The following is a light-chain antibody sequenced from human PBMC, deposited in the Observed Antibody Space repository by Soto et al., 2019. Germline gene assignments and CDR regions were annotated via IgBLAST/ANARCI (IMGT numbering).Light chain of an antibody. J-gene: IGKJ5*01. Sequence: DIVMTQSPDSLAVSLGERATINCKSSQSVLYSSNNKNYLAWYQQKPGQPPKLVIYWASTLESGVAERFSGRGSGTDFTLTISSLQAEDVAVYDCQHYYSSPFTFGQGTRLEIK. CDR1: QSVLYSSNNKNY. V-gene: IGKV4-1*01. CDR3: QHYYSSPFT. CDR2: WAS.